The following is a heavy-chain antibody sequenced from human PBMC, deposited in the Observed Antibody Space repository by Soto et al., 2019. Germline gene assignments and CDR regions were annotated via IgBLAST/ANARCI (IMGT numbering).Heavy chain of an antibody. Sequence: SVKVSCKASGGTFSRYAISWVRQAPGQGLEWMGGINPIVGSTNYAQKFQGRVTMTRDTSTSTVYMELSSLRSEDTAVYYCARYSGSYRHFDYWGQGTLVTVSS. D-gene: IGHD1-26*01. V-gene: IGHV1-69*10. CDR3: ARYSGSYRHFDY. CDR1: GGTFSRYA. CDR2: INPIVGST. J-gene: IGHJ4*02.